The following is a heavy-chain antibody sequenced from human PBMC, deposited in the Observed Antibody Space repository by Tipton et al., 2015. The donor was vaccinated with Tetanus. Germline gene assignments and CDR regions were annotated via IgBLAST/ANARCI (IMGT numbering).Heavy chain of an antibody. CDR1: GFTFSSHW. CDR3: ARDIAIVRARDWYFDV. D-gene: IGHD2/OR15-2a*01. CDR2: IKSDGSST. V-gene: IGHV3-74*01. J-gene: IGHJ2*01. Sequence: SLRLSCAASGFTFSSHWMHWIRQGPGKDLVWLARIKSDGSSTSYADSAKGRFTISRDNSKNTLYLQMNSLSAEDTAVYYCARDIAIVRARDWYFDVWGRGILVTVSS.